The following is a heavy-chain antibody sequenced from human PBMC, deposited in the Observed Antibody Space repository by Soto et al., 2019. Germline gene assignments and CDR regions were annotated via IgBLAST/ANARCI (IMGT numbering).Heavy chain of an antibody. J-gene: IGHJ3*02. Sequence: PGGSLRLSCAASGFTFSNAWMSWVRQAPGKGLEWVGRIKSKTDGGTTDYAAPVKGRFTISRDDSKNTLYLQMNSLKTEDTAVYYCTTDLGGYGFRDDAFDIWGQGTMVTVSS. V-gene: IGHV3-15*01. CDR2: IKSKTDGGTT. CDR1: GFTFSNAW. D-gene: IGHD5-12*01. CDR3: TTDLGGYGFRDDAFDI.